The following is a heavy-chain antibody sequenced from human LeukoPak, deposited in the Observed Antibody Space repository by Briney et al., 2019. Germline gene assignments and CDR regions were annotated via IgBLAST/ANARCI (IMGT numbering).Heavy chain of an antibody. CDR3: ARDRRTGDFDY. J-gene: IGHJ4*02. Sequence: PSQTLSLTCTVSGGSISSGDYYWSWIRQPPGKGLEWIGYIYHSGSTYYNPSLKSRVTISVDRSKNQFSLKLSSVTAADTAVYYCARDRRTGDFDYWGQGTLVTVSS. V-gene: IGHV4-30-2*01. CDR1: GGSISSGDYY. CDR2: IYHSGST. D-gene: IGHD1-14*01.